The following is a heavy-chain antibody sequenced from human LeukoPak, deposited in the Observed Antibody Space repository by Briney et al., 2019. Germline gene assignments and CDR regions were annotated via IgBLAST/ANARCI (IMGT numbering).Heavy chain of an antibody. CDR2: IRQDEREK. V-gene: IGHV3-7*01. CDR3: ARDPRGYFDY. J-gene: IGHJ4*02. D-gene: IGHD5-24*01. CDR1: GFTFSNYW. Sequence: PGGSLRLSCAASGFTFSNYWMSWVRQAPGKGLEWVANIRQDEREKYYVDSVKGRFTISKDNAKNSLYLQMSSLRAEDTAVYYCARDPRGYFDYWGQGTLVTVSS.